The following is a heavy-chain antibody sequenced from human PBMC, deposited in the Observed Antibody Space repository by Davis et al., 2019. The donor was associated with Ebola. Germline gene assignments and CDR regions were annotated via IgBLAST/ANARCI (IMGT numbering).Heavy chain of an antibody. J-gene: IGHJ4*02. V-gene: IGHV4-4*07. D-gene: IGHD6-19*01. CDR2: IYTSGST. Sequence: PGGSLRLSCAVYGGSFSGYYWSWIRQPAGKGLEWIGRIYTSGSTNYNPSLKSRVTMSVDTSKNQFSLKLSSVTAADTAVYYCARERAVAVDYWGQGTLVTVSS. CDR1: GGSFSGYY. CDR3: ARERAVAVDY.